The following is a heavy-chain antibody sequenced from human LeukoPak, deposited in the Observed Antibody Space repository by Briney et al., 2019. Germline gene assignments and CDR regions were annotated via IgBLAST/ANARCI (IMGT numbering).Heavy chain of an antibody. CDR3: ARRPDYGGTPTFDY. D-gene: IGHD4-23*01. Sequence: PGGSLRLSCAASGLTVSSHYMSWVRQAPGKGLEWVSVIYSGGSTYYEDSVKGRFTISRDNSKNTLYLQLNSLRVEDTAVYYCARRPDYGGTPTFDYWGQGTLVTVSS. CDR1: GLTVSSHY. CDR2: IYSGGST. V-gene: IGHV3-66*01. J-gene: IGHJ4*02.